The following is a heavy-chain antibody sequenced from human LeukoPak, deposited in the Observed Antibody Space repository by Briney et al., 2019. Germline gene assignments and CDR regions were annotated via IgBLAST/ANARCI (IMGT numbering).Heavy chain of an antibody. CDR1: GFNFGIHG. J-gene: IGHJ4*02. Sequence: GGSLRLSCAASGFNFGIHGMHWVRQIPGKGLEWVSGISWNCGSIDYADSVKGRFTISRDNAKNLVYLQMNTLRAEDTAVYSCGRFGYVAGIDLWGQGTLVTVSS. V-gene: IGHV3-9*01. CDR2: ISWNCGSI. D-gene: IGHD6-19*01. CDR3: GRFGYVAGIDL.